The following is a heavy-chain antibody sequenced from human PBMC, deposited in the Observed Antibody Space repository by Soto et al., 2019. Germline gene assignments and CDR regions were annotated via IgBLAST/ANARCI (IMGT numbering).Heavy chain of an antibody. V-gene: IGHV4-59*12. CDR2: VSDSGST. CDR1: GGSITNYY. CDR3: ARERVGHSAMDV. D-gene: IGHD1-26*01. J-gene: IGHJ6*02. Sequence: QVQLQESGPGLAKPSETLSLMCTVSGGSITNYYWSWIRQSPAKGLEWIGYVSDSGSTKYNPSLTSRVTISVDTSKNQFSLQLTSLTAADTAVCYCARERVGHSAMDVWGQGTTVTVSS.